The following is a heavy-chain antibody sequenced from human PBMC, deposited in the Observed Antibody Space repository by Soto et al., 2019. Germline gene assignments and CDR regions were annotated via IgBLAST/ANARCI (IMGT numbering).Heavy chain of an antibody. V-gene: IGHV1-2*04. CDR1: GYTFTGYY. D-gene: IGHD2-2*02. CDR2: INPNSGGT. J-gene: IGHJ3*02. Sequence: ASLKVSCKASGYTFTGYYMHWVRQASGQGPEWMGWINPNSGGTNYAQKFQGWVTMTRDTSISTAYMELSRLRSDDTAVYYCARGSGCSSTSCYSAFDIWGKGTMVTVSS. CDR3: ARGSGCSSTSCYSAFDI.